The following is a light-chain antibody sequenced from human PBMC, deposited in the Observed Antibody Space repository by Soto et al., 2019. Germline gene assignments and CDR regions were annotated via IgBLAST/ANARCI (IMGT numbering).Light chain of an antibody. CDR2: GAN. V-gene: IGKV3-20*01. Sequence: EIVLTQSPGTLSLSPGERATLSCRASQSVSSRYLAWYQQKPGQAPRLLLFGANRRATGIPDRFSGSGSGTDFTLTISRLELEDFGVYYWQQYGSSPPTVTFGPGTKVDIK. CDR1: QSVSSRY. J-gene: IGKJ3*01. CDR3: QQYGSSPPTVT.